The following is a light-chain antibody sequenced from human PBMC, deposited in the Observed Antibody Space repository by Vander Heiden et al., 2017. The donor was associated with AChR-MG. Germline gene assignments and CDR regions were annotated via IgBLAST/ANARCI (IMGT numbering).Light chain of an antibody. CDR1: NNNAGNEG. Sequence: QPALTAPPSVSKGLRQTATFTCTGNNNNAGNEGDARLQHHQSHPPNLLSHRNNPRPSGISDRFSASTSGNTASLTITGLQPEDEADYYGSAWDSSLSAGVFGGGTKLTVL. V-gene: IGLV10-54*01. CDR3: SAWDSSLSAGV. CDR2: RNN. J-gene: IGLJ3*02.